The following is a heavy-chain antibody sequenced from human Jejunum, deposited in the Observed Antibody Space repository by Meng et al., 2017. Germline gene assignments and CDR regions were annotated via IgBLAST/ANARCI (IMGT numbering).Heavy chain of an antibody. D-gene: IGHD3-22*01. J-gene: IGHJ6*02. CDR2: IIPIFGTA. Sequence: SVKVSCKASGGTFRSYAISWVRQAPGQGLEWMGGIIPIFGTAKYAPKVQGRVTITADKSTSTAYMELSSLRSEDTAVYYCAREVYSNGYYGMVVWGQGTTVTVSS. CDR3: AREVYSNGYYGMVV. CDR1: GGTFRSYA. V-gene: IGHV1-69*06.